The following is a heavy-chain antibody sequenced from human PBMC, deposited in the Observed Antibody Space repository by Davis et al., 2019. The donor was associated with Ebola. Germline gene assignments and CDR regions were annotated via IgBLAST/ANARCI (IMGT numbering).Heavy chain of an antibody. CDR1: GYSISSTYY. Sequence: PSETLSLTCTVTGYSISSTYYWGWIRQPPGKGLEWIGSIYHSGSTYYNPSLKSRVTISVDRSKNQFSLKLSSVTAADTAVYYCARAPVAEGCFDYWGQGTLVTVSS. CDR3: ARAPVAEGCFDY. CDR2: IYHSGST. J-gene: IGHJ4*02. V-gene: IGHV4-38-2*02. D-gene: IGHD4-23*01.